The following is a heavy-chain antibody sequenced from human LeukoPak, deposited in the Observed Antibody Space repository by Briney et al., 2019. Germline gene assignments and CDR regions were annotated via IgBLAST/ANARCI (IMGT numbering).Heavy chain of an antibody. J-gene: IGHJ4*02. D-gene: IGHD3-16*01. CDR1: GGSISSGDYY. V-gene: IGHV4-30-4*01. CDR2: IYYSGST. Sequence: SSETLSLTCTVSGGSISSGDYYWSWIRQPPGKGLEWIGYIYYSGSTYYNPSLKSRVTISVDTSKNQFSLKLSSVTAADTAVYYCARGVVVWGTYGALDYWGQGTLVTVSS. CDR3: ARGVVVWGTYGALDY.